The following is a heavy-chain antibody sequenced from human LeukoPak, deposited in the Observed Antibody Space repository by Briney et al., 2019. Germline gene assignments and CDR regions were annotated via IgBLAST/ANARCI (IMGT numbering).Heavy chain of an antibody. J-gene: IGHJ6*02. Sequence: ASVKVSCKASGYTFTSYGISWVRQAPGQGLEWMGWISAYNGNTNYAQKLQGRVTMTTDTSTSTAYMELRSLRSDDTAVYYCARDPSDLVTDNYYYGMDVWGQGTTVTVSS. V-gene: IGHV1-18*01. CDR2: ISAYNGNT. CDR1: GYTFTSYG. CDR3: ARDPSDLVTDNYYYGMDV. D-gene: IGHD2-15*01.